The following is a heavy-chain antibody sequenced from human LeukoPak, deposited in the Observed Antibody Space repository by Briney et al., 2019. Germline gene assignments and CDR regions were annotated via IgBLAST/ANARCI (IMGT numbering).Heavy chain of an antibody. V-gene: IGHV1-2*02. CDR2: INPNSGGT. J-gene: IGHJ4*02. CDR3: ARGWGSGSYLKTGFDY. D-gene: IGHD1-26*01. Sequence: ASVKVSCKASGYTFTGYYMHWVRQAPGQGLEWMGWINPNSGGTNYAQKFQGRVTMTRDTSISTAYMELSRLRSDDTAVYYCARGWGSGSYLKTGFDYWGQGTLVTVSS. CDR1: GYTFTGYY.